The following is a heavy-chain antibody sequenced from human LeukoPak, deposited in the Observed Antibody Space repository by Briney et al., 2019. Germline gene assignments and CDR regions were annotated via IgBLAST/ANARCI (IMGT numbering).Heavy chain of an antibody. CDR2: ISGSGGST. CDR3: AKEKFRKYSSSSRGYMDV. V-gene: IGHV3-23*01. Sequence: GGSLRLSCAASGFTFSSYAMSWVRQAPGKGLEWVSAISGSGGSTYYADSVKGRFTISRDDSKNTLYLQMNSLRAEDTAVYYCAKEKFRKYSSSSRGYMDVWGKGTTVTVSS. D-gene: IGHD6-6*01. CDR1: GFTFSSYA. J-gene: IGHJ6*03.